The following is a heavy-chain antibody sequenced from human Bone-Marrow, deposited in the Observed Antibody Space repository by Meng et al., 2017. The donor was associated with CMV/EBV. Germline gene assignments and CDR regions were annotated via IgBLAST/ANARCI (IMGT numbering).Heavy chain of an antibody. V-gene: IGHV4-39*07. CDR2: IYYTGST. CDR3: AREQWELLGAFDF. CDR1: GGSINNTGYY. D-gene: IGHD1-26*01. J-gene: IGHJ4*02. Sequence: SETLSLTCTVSGGSINNTGYYWGWIRQSPGKGLEWIANIYYTGSTYYDLSLRSRVTISVDTSKSQFSLNLYSVTAADTAVYYCAREQWELLGAFDFCGQGILVTASS.